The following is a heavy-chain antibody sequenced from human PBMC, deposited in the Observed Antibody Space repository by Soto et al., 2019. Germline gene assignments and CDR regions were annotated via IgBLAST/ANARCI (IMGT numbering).Heavy chain of an antibody. CDR2: ISDSAGST. D-gene: IGHD3-10*01. CDR3: AKSDYYGSGSPDY. V-gene: IGHV3-23*01. Sequence: LRLSCVASGFTFSSYAMSWVRQAPGKGLGWVSSISDSAGSTYYADSVKGRFTISRDNSKNTLYLQMNSLRAEDTAVYYCAKSDYYGSGSPDYWGRGTLVTVSS. J-gene: IGHJ4*02. CDR1: GFTFSSYA.